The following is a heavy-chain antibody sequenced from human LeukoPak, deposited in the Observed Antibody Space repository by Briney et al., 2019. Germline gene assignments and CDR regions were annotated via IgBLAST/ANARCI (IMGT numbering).Heavy chain of an antibody. CDR3: ARDGSDY. CDR1: GFTFSNYY. D-gene: IGHD6-13*01. J-gene: IGHJ4*02. CDR2: IWYDGSNK. Sequence: GGSLRLSCVTSGFTFSNYYMTWIRQAPGKGLEWVAVIWYDGSNKYYADSVKGRFTISRDNSKNTLYLQMNSLRAEDTAVYYCARDGSDYWGQGTLVTVSS. V-gene: IGHV3-33*08.